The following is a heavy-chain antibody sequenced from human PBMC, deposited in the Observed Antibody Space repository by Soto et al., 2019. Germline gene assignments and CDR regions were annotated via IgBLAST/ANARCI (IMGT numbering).Heavy chain of an antibody. Sequence: ASVKVSCKASGGTFSSYAISWVRQAPGQGLEWMGGIIPIFGTANYAQKFQDRVTITADESTSTAYMELSSLRSEDTAVYYCARAQDYYGSGSYDAFDIWGQGTMVTVSS. CDR1: GGTFSSYA. CDR2: IIPIFGTA. D-gene: IGHD3-10*01. CDR3: ARAQDYYGSGSYDAFDI. V-gene: IGHV1-69*13. J-gene: IGHJ3*02.